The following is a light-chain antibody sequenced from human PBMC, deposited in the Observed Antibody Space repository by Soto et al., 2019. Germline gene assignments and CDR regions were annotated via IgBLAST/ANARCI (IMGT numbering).Light chain of an antibody. J-gene: IGKJ4*01. CDR2: DTS. Sequence: EVVLTQSPDTLSLPPGEGATLSCRASQGIGSTLAWYQQKPGQTPRLLIYDTSIRATGVPARFRGSASGTEFTLTITSLQSEDFAVYYCQHYANWPLTFGGGTRVESK. CDR3: QHYANWPLT. CDR1: QGIGST. V-gene: IGKV3-15*01.